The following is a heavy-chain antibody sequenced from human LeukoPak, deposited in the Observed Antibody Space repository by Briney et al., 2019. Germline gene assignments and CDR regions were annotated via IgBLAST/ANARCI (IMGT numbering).Heavy chain of an antibody. D-gene: IGHD3-3*01. CDR3: ARDFRFLEWLETYYYGMDV. Sequence: GGSLRLSCAASGFTFSSYAMHWVRQAPGKGLEWVAVISYDGSNKYYADSVKGRFTISRDNSKNTLCLQMNSLRAEDTAVYYCARDFRFLEWLETYYYGMDVWGQGTTVTVSS. V-gene: IGHV3-30*04. J-gene: IGHJ6*02. CDR2: ISYDGSNK. CDR1: GFTFSSYA.